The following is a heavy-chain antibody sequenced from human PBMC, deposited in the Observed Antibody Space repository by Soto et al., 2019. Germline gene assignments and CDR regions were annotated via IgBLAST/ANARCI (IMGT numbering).Heavy chain of an antibody. Sequence: GGSLRLSCAASGFTFSDVWMSWVRQAPGKGLEWVGRIQSKTDGGTTDYAAPVKGRFTISRDDSENTLYLQLNSLKTEDTAVYYCTTDRPHYYDSSGFPTPFDYWGLGTLVTVPQ. D-gene: IGHD3-22*01. CDR1: GFTFSDVW. V-gene: IGHV3-15*01. CDR2: IQSKTDGGTT. CDR3: TTDRPHYYDSSGFPTPFDY. J-gene: IGHJ4*02.